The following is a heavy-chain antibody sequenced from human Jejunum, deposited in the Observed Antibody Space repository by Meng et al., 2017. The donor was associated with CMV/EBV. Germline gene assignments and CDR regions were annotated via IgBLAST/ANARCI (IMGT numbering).Heavy chain of an antibody. V-gene: IGHV3-23*01. CDR3: AKRSDFSSGWHDY. Sequence: AASGFTFNRYRMSWVRQAPGKGLEWVSSITGSGDYTDYAGSVKGRCTISRDNSNNLLYLQVDSLRAEDTAVYYCAKRSDFSSGWHDYWGQGTLVTVSS. CDR1: GFTFNRYR. CDR2: ITGSGDYT. D-gene: IGHD6-19*01. J-gene: IGHJ4*02.